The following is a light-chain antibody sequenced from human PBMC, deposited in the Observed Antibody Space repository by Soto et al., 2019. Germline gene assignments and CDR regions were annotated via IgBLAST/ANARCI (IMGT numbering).Light chain of an antibody. J-gene: IGKJ1*01. CDR1: QSVGSN. Sequence: EVVMTQSAATLSVSPGERATLSCRASQSVGSNLAWYQQKPGQAPRLLIYGASTRATGIPARFSGSGSGTEFTLTISSRQSADFAGYYCQQYNNGPGTFGQGTKVDIK. CDR2: GAS. CDR3: QQYNNGPGT. V-gene: IGKV3-15*01.